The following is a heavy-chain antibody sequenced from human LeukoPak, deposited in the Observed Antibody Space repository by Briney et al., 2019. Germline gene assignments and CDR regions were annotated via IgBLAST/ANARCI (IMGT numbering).Heavy chain of an antibody. D-gene: IGHD3-3*01. Sequence: GGSLRLSCAASGFIFSDYAMNWVRQAQGKGLEWISYISSSTTTIYYADSVKGRFTISRDNAKMSLFLQMNSLRAEDTAVYYCASVYDFSSGSKRGFDNWGQGTRVTVSS. CDR1: GFIFSDYA. CDR2: ISSSTTTI. J-gene: IGHJ4*02. V-gene: IGHV3-48*01. CDR3: ASVYDFSSGSKRGFDN.